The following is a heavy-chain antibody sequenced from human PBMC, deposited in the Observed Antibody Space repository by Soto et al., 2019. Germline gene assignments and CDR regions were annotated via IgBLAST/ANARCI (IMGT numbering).Heavy chain of an antibody. CDR1: GVTFNVYA. CDR2: IIPIFDTL. V-gene: IGHV1-69*01. D-gene: IGHD3-16*02. CDR3: ARSIGAGGVIGGFDY. Sequence: QVQLVQSGAEVRKPGSAVRVSCKASGVTFNVYAMNWVRQAPGQGLEWMAGIIPIFDTLRDSQQFQGRAKITVDESTSTAYMELSSLRSEDTAIYDCARSIGAGGVIGGFDYWGQGTLVTVAS. J-gene: IGHJ4*02.